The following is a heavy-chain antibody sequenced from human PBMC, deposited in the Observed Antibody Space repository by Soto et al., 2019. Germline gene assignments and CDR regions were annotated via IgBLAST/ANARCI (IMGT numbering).Heavy chain of an antibody. CDR1: GGSISSYY. V-gene: IGHV4-59*08. D-gene: IGHD2-2*01. CDR3: ARLIVVVPAANNWFDP. CDR2: IYYSGST. J-gene: IGHJ5*02. Sequence: SETLSLTCTVSGGSISSYYWSWIRQPPGKGLEWIGYIYYSGSTNYNPSLKSRVTISVDTSKNQFSLKLSSVTAADTAVYYCARLIVVVPAANNWFDPWGQGTLVTVPS.